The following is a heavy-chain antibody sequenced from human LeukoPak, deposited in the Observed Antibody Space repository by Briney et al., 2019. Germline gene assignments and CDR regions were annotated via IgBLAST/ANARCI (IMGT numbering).Heavy chain of an antibody. CDR2: ISDDGRIE. CDR3: ARDWPRSFWREEFDH. V-gene: IGHV3-30*04. CDR1: GFIFSDYS. J-gene: IGHJ4*02. Sequence: GGSLRLSCAASGFIFSDYSFHWVRQAPGNGLEWVAVISDDGRIEFYADSVKGRFTISRDNSENTLYLHMNSLRAEDTAVYYCARDWPRSFWREEFDHRGQGTLVTVSS. D-gene: IGHD2/OR15-2a*01.